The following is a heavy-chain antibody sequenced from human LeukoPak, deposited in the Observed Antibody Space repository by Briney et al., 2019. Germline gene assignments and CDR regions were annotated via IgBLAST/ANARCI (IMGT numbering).Heavy chain of an antibody. CDR3: AREPGQWLPPEL. CDR2: ISSNSVYI. CDR1: GFDFNIYS. D-gene: IGHD6-19*01. Sequence: GGSLRLSCAASGFDFNIYSMTWVRQAPGKGLEWVSSISSNSVYIYYADSLKGRFTVSRDNAKKSLYLQVSSLRPEDTAVYYCAREPGQWLPPELWGQGTLVTVSS. V-gene: IGHV3-21*01. J-gene: IGHJ4*02.